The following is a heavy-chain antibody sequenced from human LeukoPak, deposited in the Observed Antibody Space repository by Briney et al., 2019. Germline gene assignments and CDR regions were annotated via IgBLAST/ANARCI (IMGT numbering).Heavy chain of an antibody. Sequence: GGSLRLSCAASGFTFSSYSMNWVRQAPGKGLECVSSISRSSSYIYYADSVKGRFTISRDNAKNSLYLQMNSLRAEDTAVYYCAKIGGVYYYGMDVWGQGTTVTVSS. CDR3: AKIGGVYYYGMDV. V-gene: IGHV3-21*01. J-gene: IGHJ6*02. CDR2: ISRSSSYI. CDR1: GFTFSSYS.